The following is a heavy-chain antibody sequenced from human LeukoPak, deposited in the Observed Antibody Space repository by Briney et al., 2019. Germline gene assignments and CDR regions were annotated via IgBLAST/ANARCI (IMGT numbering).Heavy chain of an antibody. CDR2: FDPEDGET. D-gene: IGHD3-10*01. J-gene: IGHJ4*02. CDR3: ARDLDYYGSGSYYY. V-gene: IGHV1-24*01. CDR1: GYTLTELS. Sequence: ASVKVSCKVSGYTLTELSMHWVRQAPGKGLEWMGGFDPEDGETIYAQKFQGRVTMTEDTSTDTAYMELRSLRSDDTAVYYCARDLDYYGSGSYYYWGQGTLVTVSS.